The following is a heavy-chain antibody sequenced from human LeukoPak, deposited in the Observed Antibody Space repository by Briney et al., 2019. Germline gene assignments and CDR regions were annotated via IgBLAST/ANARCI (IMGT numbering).Heavy chain of an antibody. CDR3: ARTYCGGDCNNRYFDY. V-gene: IGHV1-46*01. CDR2: INPSGGST. Sequence: ASVKVSCKASGYILSSYYMHWVRQARGQGLEWMGIINPSGGSTDYAQKFQGRVTMTRDKSTSAVYMELNSLRSEDTALYYCARTYCGGDCNNRYFDYWGQGTLVTVSS. D-gene: IGHD2-21*02. J-gene: IGHJ4*02. CDR1: GYILSSYY.